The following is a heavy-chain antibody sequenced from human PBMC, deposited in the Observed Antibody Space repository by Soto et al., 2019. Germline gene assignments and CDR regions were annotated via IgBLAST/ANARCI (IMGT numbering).Heavy chain of an antibody. CDR1: GYTFTSYG. D-gene: IGHD6-13*01. J-gene: IGHJ4*02. CDR2: ISAYNGNT. CDR3: ARHIPVGSSWYFDY. Sequence: ASVKVSCKASGYTFTSYGISWVRQAPGQGLEWMGWISAYNGNTNYAQKLQGRVTMTTDTSTSTAYMELRSLRSEDTAVYYCARHIPVGSSWYFDYWGQGTLVTVSS. V-gene: IGHV1-18*01.